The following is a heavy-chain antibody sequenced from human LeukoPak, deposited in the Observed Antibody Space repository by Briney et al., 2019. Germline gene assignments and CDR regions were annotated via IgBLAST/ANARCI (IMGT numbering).Heavy chain of an antibody. CDR2: ISSSGSTI. V-gene: IGHV3-11*01. J-gene: IGHJ3*02. Sequence: PGGSLRLSCAASGFTFSDYYMSWIRQAPGKGLEWVSYISSSGSTIYYADSVKGRFTISRDNAKNSLYLQMNSLKTEDTAVYYCTKFFLGRRDYVWGNYRYLAFDIWGHGTMVTVSS. CDR1: GFTFSDYY. CDR3: TKFFLGRRDYVWGNYRYLAFDI. D-gene: IGHD3-16*02.